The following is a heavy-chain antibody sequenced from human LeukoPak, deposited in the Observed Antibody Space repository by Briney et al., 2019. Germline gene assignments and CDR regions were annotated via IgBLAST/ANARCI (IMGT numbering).Heavy chain of an antibody. J-gene: IGHJ4*02. Sequence: GGSLRLSCAASGFTFSSYAMSWVRQAPGKGLEWVSAISGSGGSTYYADSVKGRFTISRDNSKNTLYLQMNSLRAEDTAVYYCAKATQPTYYDFRSGYYNGIDYWGQGTLVTVSS. D-gene: IGHD3-3*01. CDR3: AKATQPTYYDFRSGYYNGIDY. V-gene: IGHV3-23*01. CDR1: GFTFSSYA. CDR2: ISGSGGST.